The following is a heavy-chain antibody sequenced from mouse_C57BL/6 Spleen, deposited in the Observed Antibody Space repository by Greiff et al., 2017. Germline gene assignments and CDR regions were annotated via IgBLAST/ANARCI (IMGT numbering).Heavy chain of an antibody. CDR2: IDPEDGET. CDR1: GFNIKDYY. CDR3: ARRAGDGSSYNFDY. J-gene: IGHJ2*01. V-gene: IGHV14-2*01. D-gene: IGHD1-1*01. Sequence: VHVKQSGAELVKPGASVKLSCTASGFNIKDYYMHWVKQRTEQGLEWIGRIDPEDGETKYAPKFQGKATITADTSSNTAYLQLSSLTSEDTAVYYCARRAGDGSSYNFDYWGQGTTRTVSS.